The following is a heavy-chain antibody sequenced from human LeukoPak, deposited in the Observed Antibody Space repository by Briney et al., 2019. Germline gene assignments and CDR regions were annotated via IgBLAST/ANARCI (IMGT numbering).Heavy chain of an antibody. V-gene: IGHV3-23*01. J-gene: IGHJ1*01. CDR2: ISDNGAVT. Sequence: GGSLRLSCAASGFSFSMYSMSWIRQAPGKGLEWVSVISDNGAVTFYGDSVKGRFTISRDNSKNTLYLQMSSLRVEDTAVYYCAKDDDWGRYKHWGQGTLVTVSS. CDR3: AKDDDWGRYKH. CDR1: GFSFSMYS. D-gene: IGHD3-16*01.